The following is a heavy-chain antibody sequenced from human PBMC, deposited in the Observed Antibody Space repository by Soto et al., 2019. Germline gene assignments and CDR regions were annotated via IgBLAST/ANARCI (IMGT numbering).Heavy chain of an antibody. J-gene: IGHJ5*02. V-gene: IGHV3-21*01. CDR1: GFTFSSYS. CDR3: ARVYSSSWSHWFDP. D-gene: IGHD6-13*01. Sequence: PGGSLRLSCAASGFTFSSYSMNWVRQAPGKGLEWVSSISSSSIYIYYADSVKGRFTISRDNAKNSLYLQMNSLRAEDTAVYYCARVYSSSWSHWFDPWGQGTMVTV. CDR2: ISSSSIYI.